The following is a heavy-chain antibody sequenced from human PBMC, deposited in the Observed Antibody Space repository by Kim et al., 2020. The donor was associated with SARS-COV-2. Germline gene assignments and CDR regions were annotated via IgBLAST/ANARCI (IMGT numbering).Heavy chain of an antibody. CDR1: GGSISSSSYY. D-gene: IGHD2-8*01. CDR2: IYYSGST. CDR3: ARQRGWSQGQEGFDY. Sequence: SETLSLTCTVSGGSISSSSYYWGWIRQPPGKGLEWIGSIYYSGSTYYNPSLKSRVTISVDTSKNQFSLKLSSVTAADTAVYYCARQRGWSQGQEGFDYWGQGTLVTVSS. J-gene: IGHJ4*02. V-gene: IGHV4-39*01.